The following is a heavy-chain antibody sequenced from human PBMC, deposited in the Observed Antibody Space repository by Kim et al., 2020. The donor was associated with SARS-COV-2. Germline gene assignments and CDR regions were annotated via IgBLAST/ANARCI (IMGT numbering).Heavy chain of an antibody. J-gene: IGHJ5*02. V-gene: IGHV6-1*01. CDR3: ARAVAGRNWFDP. D-gene: IGHD6-19*01. Sequence: DYAVSVKSRITIDPDTSKIQFSLHLNSVTPEDTAVYYCARAVAGRNWFDPWGQGTLVTVSS.